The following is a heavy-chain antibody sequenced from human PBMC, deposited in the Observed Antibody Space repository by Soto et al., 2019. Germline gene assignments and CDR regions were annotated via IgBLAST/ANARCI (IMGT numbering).Heavy chain of an antibody. D-gene: IGHD6-13*01. J-gene: IGHJ4*02. Sequence: PSETLSLTCTVSGGSISSYYWSWIRQPPGKGLEWIGYIYYSGSTNYNPSLKSRVTISVDTSKNQFSLKLSSVTAADTAVYYCARLIVAYSSIWYFDHWGQGTLVTVSS. CDR3: ARLIVAYSSIWYFDH. CDR2: IYYSGST. CDR1: GGSISSYY. V-gene: IGHV4-59*01.